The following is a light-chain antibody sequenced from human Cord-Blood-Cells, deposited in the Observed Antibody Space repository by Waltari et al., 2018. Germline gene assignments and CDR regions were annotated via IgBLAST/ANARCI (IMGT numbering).Light chain of an antibody. CDR3: QQRSNWPRT. Sequence: EIVLTQSPATLSLSLGERATLSCRASQCVSSYLAWYQQKPGQAPRLLIYDASNRATGIPARFSGSGSGTDFTLTISSLEPEDFAVYYCQQRSNWPRTFGQGTKVEIK. CDR1: QCVSSY. J-gene: IGKJ1*01. CDR2: DAS. V-gene: IGKV3-11*01.